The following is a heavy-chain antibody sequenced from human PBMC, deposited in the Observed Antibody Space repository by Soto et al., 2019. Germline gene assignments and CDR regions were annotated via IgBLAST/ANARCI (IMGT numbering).Heavy chain of an antibody. Sequence: SETLSLTCTVSGGSISSGGYYWSWIRQHPGKGLEWIGYIYYSGSTYYNPSLKSRVTISVETSKNQFSLKLSSVTAADTAVYYCARATRYCTNGVCSPGEWFDPWGQGTLVTVSS. V-gene: IGHV4-31*03. CDR1: GGSISSGGYY. CDR3: ARATRYCTNGVCSPGEWFDP. J-gene: IGHJ5*02. D-gene: IGHD2-8*01. CDR2: IYYSGST.